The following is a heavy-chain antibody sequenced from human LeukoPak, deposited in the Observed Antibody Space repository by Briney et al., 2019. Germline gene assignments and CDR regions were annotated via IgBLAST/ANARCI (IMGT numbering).Heavy chain of an antibody. Sequence: SETLSLTCAVYGGSFSGYYWSWIRQPPGKGLEWIGEINHSGSTNYNPSLKSRVTISVDTSKNQFSLKLSSVTAADTAVYYCARLPRGYYYYMDVWGKGTTVTVSS. CDR2: INHSGST. CDR1: GGSFSGYY. CDR3: ARLPRGYYYYMDV. V-gene: IGHV4-34*01. J-gene: IGHJ6*03.